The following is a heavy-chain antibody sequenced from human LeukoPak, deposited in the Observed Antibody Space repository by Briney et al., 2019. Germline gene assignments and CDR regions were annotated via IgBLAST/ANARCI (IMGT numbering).Heavy chain of an antibody. CDR1: GFTFSSYW. V-gene: IGHV3-30*18. CDR2: ISYDGSNK. D-gene: IGHD2-21*02. Sequence: PGGSLRLSCAASGFTFSSYWMHWVRQAPGKGLEWVAVISYDGSNKYYADSVKGRFTISRDNSRNTLYLQMNSLRAADTAVYYCAKDKNVLVTAIFDYWGQGNLVTVSS. CDR3: AKDKNVLVTAIFDY. J-gene: IGHJ4*02.